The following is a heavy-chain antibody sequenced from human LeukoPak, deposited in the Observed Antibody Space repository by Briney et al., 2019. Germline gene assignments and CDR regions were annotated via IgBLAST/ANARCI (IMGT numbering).Heavy chain of an antibody. CDR2: IIPIFGTA. Sequence: SVKVSCKASGGTFSSYAISWVRRAPGQGLEWMGGIIPIFGTANYAQKFQGRVTMTTDTSTSTAYMELRSLRFDDTAVYYCARAVVYDNVWGSYPTDYWGQGTLVTVSS. CDR1: GGTFSSYA. V-gene: IGHV1-69*05. J-gene: IGHJ4*02. CDR3: ARAVVYDNVWGSYPTDY. D-gene: IGHD3-16*01.